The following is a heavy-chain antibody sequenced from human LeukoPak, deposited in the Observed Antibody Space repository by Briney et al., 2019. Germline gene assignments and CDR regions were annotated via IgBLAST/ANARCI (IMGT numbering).Heavy chain of an antibody. CDR3: ARDQRYYDILTDY. V-gene: IGHV1-2*02. Sequence: ASVKVSCKASGYTFTSYYMHWVRQAPGQGLEWMGWINPNSGGTNYAQKFQGRVTMTRDTSISTAYMELSRLRSDDTAVYYCARDQRYYDILTDYWGQGTLVTVSS. CDR2: INPNSGGT. J-gene: IGHJ4*02. CDR1: GYTFTSYY. D-gene: IGHD3-9*01.